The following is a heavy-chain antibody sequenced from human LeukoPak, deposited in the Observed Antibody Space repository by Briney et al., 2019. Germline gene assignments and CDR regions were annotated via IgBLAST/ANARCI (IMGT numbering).Heavy chain of an antibody. CDR3: VSPRGFSYGYFDY. V-gene: IGHV4-39*01. D-gene: IGHD5-18*01. J-gene: IGHJ4*02. Sequence: KPSETLSLTCTVSGGSISSSSAYWGWIRQPPGKGLEWIGSIYYSKNTYYNPSLKSRVTISADTSKNQFSLTLGSVSATDTAVYYCVSPRGFSYGYFDYWGRGTLVTVSS. CDR2: IYYSKNT. CDR1: GGSISSSSAY.